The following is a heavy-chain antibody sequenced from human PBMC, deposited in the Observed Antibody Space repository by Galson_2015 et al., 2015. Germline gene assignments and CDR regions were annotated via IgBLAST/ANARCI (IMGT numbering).Heavy chain of an antibody. V-gene: IGHV1-69*13. CDR1: GGTFSSYG. D-gene: IGHD1-1*01. CDR2: IIPLFGTP. J-gene: IGHJ6*02. Sequence: SVKVSCKASGGTFSSYGVSWVRQAPGQGLEWMGGIIPLFGTPSYAQTFQGRVTITADESTSTVYMELSGLRSEDTAVFYCARRRRPSPRGFYYYNLDVWGQGTTVTVSS. CDR3: ARRRRPSPRGFYYYNLDV.